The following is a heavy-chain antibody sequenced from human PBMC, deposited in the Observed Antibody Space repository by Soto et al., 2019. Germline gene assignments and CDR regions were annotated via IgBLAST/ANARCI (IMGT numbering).Heavy chain of an antibody. V-gene: IGHV3-48*01. CDR3: ARDKLVRYFDWLHNFDY. CDR1: GFTFSSYS. J-gene: IGHJ4*02. CDR2: ISSSSSTI. D-gene: IGHD3-9*01. Sequence: EVRLVESGGGLVQPGGSLRLSCAASGFTFSSYSMNWVRQAPGKGLEWVSYISSSSSTIYYADSVKGRFTISRDNAKNSLYLQMNSLRAEDTAVYYCARDKLVRYFDWLHNFDYWGQGTLVTVSS.